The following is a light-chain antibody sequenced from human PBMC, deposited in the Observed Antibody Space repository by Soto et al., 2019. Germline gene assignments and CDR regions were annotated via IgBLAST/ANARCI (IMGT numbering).Light chain of an antibody. CDR2: DVI. V-gene: IGLV2-8*01. CDR3: SSFVGGDSFDVI. Sequence: QSALTQPPSASGSPGQSVTISCTGTGSDIGAYNYVSWYQQYPGKAPKVMIYDVIKRPSGVPDRFSGSKYGNTASLTVSGLRADDEAVYYCSSFVGGDSFDVIFGGGTKLTVL. CDR1: GSDIGAYNY. J-gene: IGLJ2*01.